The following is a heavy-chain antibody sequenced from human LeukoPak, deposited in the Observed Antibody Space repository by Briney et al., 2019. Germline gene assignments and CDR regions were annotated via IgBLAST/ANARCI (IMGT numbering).Heavy chain of an antibody. Sequence: GGSLRLSCAPSGFSFCRYTMHWVSQAPGKGLEWVALILFDGSNEYYADSVKGRFTISRDNSKNTVYLQMNSLRTEDTALYYCARVGTLCDFDPWGQGTLVTVSS. J-gene: IGHJ5*02. CDR1: GFSFCRYT. D-gene: IGHD1-1*01. V-gene: IGHV3-33*01. CDR2: ILFDGSNE. CDR3: ARVGTLCDFDP.